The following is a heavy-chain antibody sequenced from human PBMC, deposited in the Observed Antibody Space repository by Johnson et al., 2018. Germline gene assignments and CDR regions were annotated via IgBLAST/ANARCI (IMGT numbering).Heavy chain of an antibody. V-gene: IGHV1-69*12. CDR1: GGTFSSYA. Sequence: QVQLVQSGAEVKKPGSSVKVSCKASGGTFSSYAISWVRQAPGQGLEWMGGIIPIFGTANYAQTFQGRVTIPGDESTRTAYMELSSLRSEDTAVYYCARAEDILNYYYGMEVWGQGTTVTVSS. CDR3: ARAEDILNYYYGMEV. J-gene: IGHJ6*02. CDR2: IIPIFGTA. D-gene: IGHD2-15*01.